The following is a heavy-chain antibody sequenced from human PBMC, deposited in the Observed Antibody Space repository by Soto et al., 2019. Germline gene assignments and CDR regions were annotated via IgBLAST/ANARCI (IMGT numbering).Heavy chain of an antibody. Sequence: DVQLVESGGGLIQPGESLRLSCAAFGLTISGKKYVAWVRQAPGKGLEWVSALYDVDGSFYADSVKGRFTTSSDSSKTTVYLQMNDLRPDDTAVYYCATWHEREHAYDVWGQGTTVTVPS. CDR1: GLTISGKKY. J-gene: IGHJ3*01. D-gene: IGHD1-1*01. CDR2: LYDVDGS. CDR3: ATWHEREHAYDV. V-gene: IGHV3-53*01.